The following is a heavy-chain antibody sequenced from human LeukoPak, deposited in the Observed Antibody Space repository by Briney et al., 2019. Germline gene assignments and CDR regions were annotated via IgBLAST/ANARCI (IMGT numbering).Heavy chain of an antibody. CDR2: IKHDGSEK. CDR1: GFPFSNYY. J-gene: IGHJ4*02. CDR3: ARDRVSAGSWEVNFDH. D-gene: IGHD6-13*01. Sequence: PGESLRLSCAASGFPFSNYYMTWVRQTPGKGLEWVASIKHDGSEKFYVDSVKGRFTISRDDAKDSLYLQMNSLRVEDTAIYYCARDRVSAGSWEVNFDHWGQGTLVAVS. V-gene: IGHV3-7*01.